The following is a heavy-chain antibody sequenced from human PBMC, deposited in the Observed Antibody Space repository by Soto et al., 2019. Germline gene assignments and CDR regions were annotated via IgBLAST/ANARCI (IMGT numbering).Heavy chain of an antibody. D-gene: IGHD3-10*01. Sequence: SETLSLTCAVSGVSISSGNWWTWVRQTPQRGLEYIGEIFHDGTANYYPSFERRVAISVDTSKNQFSLKLTSVTAADTAIYFCARLVYDTRLNYMYFYFWGQGALVTAPQ. J-gene: IGHJ4*02. CDR1: GVSISSGNW. CDR3: ARLVYDTRLNYMYFYF. CDR2: IFHDGTA. V-gene: IGHV4-4*02.